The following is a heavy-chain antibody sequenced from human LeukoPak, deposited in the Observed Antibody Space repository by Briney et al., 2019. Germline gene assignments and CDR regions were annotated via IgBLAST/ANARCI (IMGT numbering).Heavy chain of an antibody. V-gene: IGHV3-30*02. J-gene: IGHJ4*02. CDR1: GFTFSSYA. CDR2: IRYDGSNK. D-gene: IGHD6-19*01. Sequence: GGSLRLSCAASGFTFSSYAMSWVRQAPGKGLEWVAFIRYDGSNKYYADSVKGRFTISRDNSKNTLYLQMNSLRAEDTAVYYCAKAYSSGLSDYWGQGTLVTVSS. CDR3: AKAYSSGLSDY.